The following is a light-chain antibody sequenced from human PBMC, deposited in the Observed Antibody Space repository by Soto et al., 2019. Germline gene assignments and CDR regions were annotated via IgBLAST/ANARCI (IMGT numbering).Light chain of an antibody. V-gene: IGKV3-20*01. CDR3: QQYGSSPGT. Sequence: IVLTQSPGTLSLSPGDRATLSCRASQSVSNNYLAWYQQKPGQAPRLLIYGASSRATGIPDRFSRSGSGTDFTLTISRLEPEDFAVYYCQQYGSSPGTFGQGTKVDIK. CDR1: QSVSNNY. J-gene: IGKJ1*01. CDR2: GAS.